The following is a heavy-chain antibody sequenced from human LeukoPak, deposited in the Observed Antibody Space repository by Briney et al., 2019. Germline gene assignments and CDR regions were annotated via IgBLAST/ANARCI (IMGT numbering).Heavy chain of an antibody. D-gene: IGHD3-16*02. CDR3: ARAGNYDYVWGSYRPYYFDY. CDR2: ISSSGSTI. Sequence: GGSLRLSCAASGFTFSSYEMNWVRQAPGKGLEWVSYISSSGSTIYYADSVKGRFTISRDNAKNSLYLQMNSLRAEDTAVYYCARAGNYDYVWGSYRPYYFDYWGQGTLVTVSS. J-gene: IGHJ4*02. CDR1: GFTFSSYE. V-gene: IGHV3-48*03.